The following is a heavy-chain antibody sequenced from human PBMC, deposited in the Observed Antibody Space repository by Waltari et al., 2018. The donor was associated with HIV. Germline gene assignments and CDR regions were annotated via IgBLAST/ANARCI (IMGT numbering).Heavy chain of an antibody. D-gene: IGHD1-26*01. CDR1: GFPFRSYS. J-gene: IGHJ4*02. CDR2: ISSSSSYI. CDR3: ASRGYSGSYGLD. Sequence: EVQLVESGGGMVKPGGSLRLSCAASGFPFRSYSMNWVGQAPGKGLEWVSSISSSSSYIYYADSVKGRFTISRDNAKNSLYLQMNSLRAEDTAVYYCASRGYSGSYGLDWGQGTLVTVSS. V-gene: IGHV3-21*01.